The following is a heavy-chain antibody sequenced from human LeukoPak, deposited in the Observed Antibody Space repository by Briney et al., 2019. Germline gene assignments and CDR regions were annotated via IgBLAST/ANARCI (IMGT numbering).Heavy chain of an antibody. CDR3: ARELH. V-gene: IGHV3-66*02. CDR2: IYSGGST. J-gene: IGHJ4*02. Sequence: PGGSLRLSSAASGFSVSSNYMSWVRQAPGKGLEWVTIIYSGGSTYYADSVKGRFTISRDNSKNTLYLQMNSLRVEDTAVYYCARELHWGQGTLVTVSS. CDR1: GFSVSSNY. D-gene: IGHD1-26*01.